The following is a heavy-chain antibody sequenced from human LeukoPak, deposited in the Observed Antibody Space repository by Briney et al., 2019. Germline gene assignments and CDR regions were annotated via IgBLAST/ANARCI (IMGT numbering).Heavy chain of an antibody. Sequence: SETLSLICTVSGGTISSFYWSWIRQPPGKGLEWIGYIYYTGSTNYNPSLKSRVTISMDTSKNQVSLKLYSVSAADTAVYYCATQAGGYSYGSFDDWGQGTLVTVSS. CDR2: IYYTGST. J-gene: IGHJ4*02. D-gene: IGHD5-18*01. CDR1: GGTISSFY. CDR3: ATQAGGYSYGSFDD. V-gene: IGHV4-59*08.